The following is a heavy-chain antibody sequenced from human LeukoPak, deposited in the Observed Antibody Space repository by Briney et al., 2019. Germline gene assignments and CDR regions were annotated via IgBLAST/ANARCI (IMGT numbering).Heavy chain of an antibody. Sequence: SETLSLTCTVSGGSISSYYWSWIRQPPGKGLEWIGYIYYSGSTNYNPSLKSRVTISVDTSKDQFSLKLSSVTAADTAVYYCARGGIDAFDIWGQGTMVTVSS. D-gene: IGHD3-16*01. J-gene: IGHJ3*02. CDR3: ARGGIDAFDI. CDR2: IYYSGST. V-gene: IGHV4-59*01. CDR1: GGSISSYY.